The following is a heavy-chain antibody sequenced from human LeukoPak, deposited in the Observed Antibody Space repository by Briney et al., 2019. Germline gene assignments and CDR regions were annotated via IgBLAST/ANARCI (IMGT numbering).Heavy chain of an antibody. CDR1: GFTFSSYW. Sequence: GGSLRLSCAASGFTFSSYWMHWVRQAPGKGLVWVSRINSDGSSTSYADSVKGRFTISRDNSKNTLYLQMNSLRAEDTAVYYCAKNRLEQLWLLFFDYWGQGTLVTVSS. V-gene: IGHV3-74*01. CDR2: INSDGSST. D-gene: IGHD5-18*01. J-gene: IGHJ4*02. CDR3: AKNRLEQLWLLFFDY.